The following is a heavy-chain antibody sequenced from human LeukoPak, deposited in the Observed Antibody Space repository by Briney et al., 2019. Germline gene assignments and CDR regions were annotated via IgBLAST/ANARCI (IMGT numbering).Heavy chain of an antibody. CDR1: GFTFSSYA. CDR2: VSSSVSTI. V-gene: IGHV3-48*03. D-gene: IGHD1-26*01. CDR3: AREIRDRESIGGSTPPAFDI. J-gene: IGHJ3*02. Sequence: GGSLRPSCAASGFTFSSYAMNWVRQAPGKGLEWVSYVSSSVSTIYYADSVKGRFSISRDNAKNSLYLQMNSLRAEDTAVYYWAREIRDRESIGGSTPPAFDIWGQGAMVTVSS.